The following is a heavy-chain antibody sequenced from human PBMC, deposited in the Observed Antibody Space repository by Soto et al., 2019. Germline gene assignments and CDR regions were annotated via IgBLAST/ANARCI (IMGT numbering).Heavy chain of an antibody. CDR3: ARDEGGFVVVPAARDTDYYYYMDV. CDR1: GYTFTSYG. V-gene: IGHV1-18*01. J-gene: IGHJ6*03. Sequence: ASVTVSCQASGYTFTSYGISWVRQAPGQGLEWMGWISAYNGNTNYAQKPQGRVTMTTDTSTSTAYMELRSLRSDDTAVYYCARDEGGFVVVPAARDTDYYYYMDVWGKGTTVTVSS. CDR2: ISAYNGNT. D-gene: IGHD2-2*01.